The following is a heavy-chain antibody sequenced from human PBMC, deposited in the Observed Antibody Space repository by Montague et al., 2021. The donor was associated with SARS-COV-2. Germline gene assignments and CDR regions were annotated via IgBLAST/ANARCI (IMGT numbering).Heavy chain of an antibody. V-gene: IGHV3-11*01. Sequence: SLRLSCAASGFIFSDYYMTWIRQAPGKGLEWVSHISGSGSKTYYADSVKGRFTISRDTANNSVYLQMNFLGAEDTAAYYCARDQGGYGTFDIWGQGTMATVSS. D-gene: IGHD5-12*01. CDR3: ARDQGGYGTFDI. J-gene: IGHJ3*02. CDR2: ISGSGSKT. CDR1: GFIFSDYY.